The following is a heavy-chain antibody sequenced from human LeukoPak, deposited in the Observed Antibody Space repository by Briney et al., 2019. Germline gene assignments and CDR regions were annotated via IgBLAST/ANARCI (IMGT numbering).Heavy chain of an antibody. D-gene: IGHD3-22*01. CDR3: AKDSSVYYYDSRNFDY. V-gene: IGHV3-7*01. Sequence: GGSLRLSCAASGFTFSSYWMSWVRQAPGKGLEWVANIKQDGSEKYYVDSVKGRFTISRDNAKNSLYLQMNSLRAEDTAVYYCAKDSSVYYYDSRNFDYWGQGTLVTVSS. J-gene: IGHJ4*02. CDR2: IKQDGSEK. CDR1: GFTFSSYW.